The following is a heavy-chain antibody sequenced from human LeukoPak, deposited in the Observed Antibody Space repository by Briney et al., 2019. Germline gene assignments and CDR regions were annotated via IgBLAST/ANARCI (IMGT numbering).Heavy chain of an antibody. J-gene: IGHJ4*02. CDR2: IYYSGST. V-gene: IGHV4-59*08. CDR3: ARRRGSGWYYFDY. Sequence: SETLSLTCTVSGGSLSSYYWSWIRQPAGKGLEWIGYIYYSGSTNYNPSLKSRVTISVDTSKNQFSLKLSSVAAADTAVYCCARRRGSGWYYFDYWGQGTLVTVSP. D-gene: IGHD6-19*01. CDR1: GGSLSSYY.